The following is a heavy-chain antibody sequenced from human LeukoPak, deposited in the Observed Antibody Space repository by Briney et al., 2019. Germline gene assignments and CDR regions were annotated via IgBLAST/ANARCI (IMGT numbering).Heavy chain of an antibody. CDR1: GYSISSGYY. CDR3: ARGTYDSYGMDV. J-gene: IGHJ6*02. D-gene: IGHD3-10*01. V-gene: IGHV4-38-2*02. Sequence: SETLSLTCTVSGYSISSGYYWGWIRQPPGKGLEWIGYIYYSGSTNYNPSLKSRLTTSVDTSKNQFSLNLSSVTAADTAVYFCARGTYDSYGMDVWGQGTTVTVSS. CDR2: IYYSGST.